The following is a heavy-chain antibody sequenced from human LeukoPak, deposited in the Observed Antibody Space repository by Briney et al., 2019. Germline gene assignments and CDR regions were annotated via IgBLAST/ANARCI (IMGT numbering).Heavy chain of an antibody. CDR3: ARDTRYTVWSGSLVGAFDI. D-gene: IGHD3-3*01. CDR1: GYSLTTHG. Sequence: ASVKVSCKASGYSLTTHGISWVRQSPGQGLEWVGWISPYNGNTEYGQNLQGRVTMTTDTSTNTAFMELRSLRSDDTAVYYCARDTRYTVWSGSLVGAFDIWGQGTLVTVSS. J-gene: IGHJ3*02. CDR2: ISPYNGNT. V-gene: IGHV1-18*01.